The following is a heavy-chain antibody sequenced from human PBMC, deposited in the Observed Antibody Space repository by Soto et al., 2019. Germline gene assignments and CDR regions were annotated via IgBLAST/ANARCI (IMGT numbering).Heavy chain of an antibody. CDR1: GGSFSGYY. D-gene: IGHD3-16*01. CDR2: IYYSGST. V-gene: IGHV4-30-4*01. CDR3: ARDSGGGGAFDI. J-gene: IGHJ3*02. Sequence: PSETLSLTCAVYGGSFSGYYWSWIRQPPGKGLEWIGYIYYSGSTYYNPFLKSRFTISIDTSKNQFSLKLSSVTAADTAVYYCARDSGGGGAFDIWGQGTMVTVS.